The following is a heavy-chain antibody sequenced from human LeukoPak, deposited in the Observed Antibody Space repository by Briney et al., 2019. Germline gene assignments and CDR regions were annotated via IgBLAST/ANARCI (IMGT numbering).Heavy chain of an antibody. J-gene: IGHJ3*02. CDR1: GGSISSGSYY. D-gene: IGHD3-3*01. V-gene: IGHV4-61*02. CDR3: ARGAYDFWSGPPPNAFDI. Sequence: SETLSLTCTVSGGSISSGSYYWSWIRQPAGKGLEWIGRIYTSGSTNYNPSLKSRVTISVDTSKNQFSLKLSSVTAADTAVYYCARGAYDFWSGPPPNAFDIWGQGTMVTVSS. CDR2: IYTSGST.